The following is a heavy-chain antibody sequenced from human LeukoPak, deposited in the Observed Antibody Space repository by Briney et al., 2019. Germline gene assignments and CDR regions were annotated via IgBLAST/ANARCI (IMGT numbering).Heavy chain of an antibody. D-gene: IGHD3-22*01. CDR2: ISGSGGST. Sequence: GGSLRLFCAASGFTFRNYAMSWVRQAPGKGLECVSGISGSGGSTSHADSVKGRLTISRDNSKNTLYLQMDSLRAEDTAVYYCANVGIRISLIVVVFTTADDWYVDLLVRGTLVTVCS. J-gene: IGHJ2*01. V-gene: IGHV3-23*01. CDR3: ANVGIRISLIVVVFTTADDWYVDL. CDR1: GFTFRNYA.